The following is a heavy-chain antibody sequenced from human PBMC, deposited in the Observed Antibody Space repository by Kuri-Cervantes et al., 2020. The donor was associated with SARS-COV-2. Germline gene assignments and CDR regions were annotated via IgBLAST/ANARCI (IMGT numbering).Heavy chain of an antibody. J-gene: IGHJ3*02. Sequence: SETLSLTCAVSGYSISSGYYWGWIRQPPGKGLEWIGSIYHSGSTYYNPSLKSRVTISVDTSKNQFSLKLSSVTAVDTAVYYCARWQKYGSGSYSDAFDIWGQGTMVTVSS. V-gene: IGHV4-38-2*01. D-gene: IGHD3-10*01. CDR3: ARWQKYGSGSYSDAFDI. CDR1: GYSISSGYY. CDR2: IYHSGST.